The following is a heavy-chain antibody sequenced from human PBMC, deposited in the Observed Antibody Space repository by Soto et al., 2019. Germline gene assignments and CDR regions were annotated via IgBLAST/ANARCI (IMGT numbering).Heavy chain of an antibody. CDR2: IHPSSGGT. CDR1: GYTFISYY. Sequence: GASVKVSCKASGYTFISYYMHWVRQAPGQGLEWMGMIHPSSGGTNYPQKFQGRVTMTRDTSTSTVYMELRGLRSEDTAMYYCATRTYTSGWYNIDYWGQGTQVTVS. V-gene: IGHV1-46*01. CDR3: ATRTYTSGWYNIDY. J-gene: IGHJ4*02. D-gene: IGHD6-19*01.